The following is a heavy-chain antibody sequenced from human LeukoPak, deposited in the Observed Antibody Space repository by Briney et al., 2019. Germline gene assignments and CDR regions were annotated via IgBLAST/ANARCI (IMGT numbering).Heavy chain of an antibody. D-gene: IGHD3-3*01. J-gene: IGHJ3*02. V-gene: IGHV3-48*03. CDR1: GFTFSDYE. CDR3: ARGVLESYYDFWSGSNGGAFDI. CDR2: ISSSGNTI. Sequence: PGGSLRLSCAASGFTFSDYEMNWVRQAPGKGLEWVSYISSSGNTIFYADSVKGRFTISRDNAKNSLYLQMNSLRAEDTAIYYCARGVLESYYDFWSGSNGGAFDIWGQGTMVTASP.